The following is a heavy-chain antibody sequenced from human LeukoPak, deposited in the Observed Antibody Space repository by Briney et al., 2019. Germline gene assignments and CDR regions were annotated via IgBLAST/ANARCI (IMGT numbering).Heavy chain of an antibody. CDR3: AATTYYYDSGGYRYPYYFDY. Sequence: SETLSLTCAVYGGSFSGYYWSWIRQPPGKGLEWIGEINHSGSTNYNPSLKSRVTISVDTSKNQFSLKLSSVTAADTAVYYCAATTYYYDSGGYRYPYYFDYWGQGTLVTVSS. D-gene: IGHD3-22*01. CDR1: GGSFSGYY. J-gene: IGHJ4*02. CDR2: INHSGST. V-gene: IGHV4-34*01.